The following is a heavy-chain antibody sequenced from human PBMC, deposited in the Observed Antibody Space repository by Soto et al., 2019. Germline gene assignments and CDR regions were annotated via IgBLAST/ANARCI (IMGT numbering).Heavy chain of an antibody. D-gene: IGHD1-1*01. CDR2: MNPNSGNT. CDR1: GYTFTRYD. J-gene: IGHJ6*02. V-gene: IGHV1-8*01. CDR3: ARETTSYGMDV. Sequence: QVQLVQSGSEVKKPGASVKVSCKASGYTFTRYDINWVRQATGKGLEWMGWMNPNSGNTGYAQKFQGRVTMTRNTSISTAYMELSSLRSADTAVYYCARETTSYGMDVWGQGTTVTVSS.